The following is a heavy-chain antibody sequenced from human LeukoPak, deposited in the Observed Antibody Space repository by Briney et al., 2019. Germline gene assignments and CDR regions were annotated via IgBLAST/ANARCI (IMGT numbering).Heavy chain of an antibody. CDR1: GFTFSSYD. J-gene: IGHJ2*01. D-gene: IGHD6-13*01. CDR3: ARAAYIRTWYSRYFDV. V-gene: IGHV3-13*01. Sequence: PGGSLRLSCAASGFTFSSYDIHWVRHATGKGLEWVSGIGTAGEIYYPGSVKGRFTISRENAKNSLYLQMNSLRAGDTAVYYCARAAYIRTWYSRYFDVWGRGTLVTASS. CDR2: IGTAGEI.